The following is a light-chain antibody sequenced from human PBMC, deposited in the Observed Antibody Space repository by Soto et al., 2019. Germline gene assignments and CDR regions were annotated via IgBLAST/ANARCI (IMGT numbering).Light chain of an antibody. CDR1: QGIGTY. V-gene: IGKV1-9*01. CDR2: AAS. CDR3: QQLNSYPLT. Sequence: IQLTQSPSSLSASVGDRVTVTCRASQGIGTYLVWYQQKPGKAPKPLIYAASTLQSGVPSRFSGSGSGTEFTLTISSLQPEDFATYYCQQLNSYPLTFGPGTNVDIK. J-gene: IGKJ3*01.